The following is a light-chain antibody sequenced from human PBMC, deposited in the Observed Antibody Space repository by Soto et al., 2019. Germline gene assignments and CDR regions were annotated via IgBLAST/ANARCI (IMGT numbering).Light chain of an antibody. V-gene: IGLV1-40*01. CDR3: QTFDSSLTISWV. CDR2: GDS. CDR1: ISNLGRGYD. J-gene: IGLJ3*02. Sequence: QSVLTQPPSVSGAPGQRVTISCTGSISNLGRGYDVHWYQQLPGSAPRLLLSGDSNRPSGVPDRFSGSRSGTSASLAITGLQAEDEADYYCQTFDSSLTISWVFGGGTKLTVL.